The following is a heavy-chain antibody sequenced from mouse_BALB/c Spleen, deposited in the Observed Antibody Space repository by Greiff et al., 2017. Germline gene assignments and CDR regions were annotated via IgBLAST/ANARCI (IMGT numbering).Heavy chain of an antibody. J-gene: IGHJ4*01. CDR1: GYSFTGYN. CDR2: IDPYNGGT. V-gene: IGHV1S135*01. Sequence: EVQLVESGPELGKPGASVKISCKASGYSFTGYNMYWVKQSHRKSLEWIGYIDPYNGGTSYNQKSKGKATLTVDKSSSTAYMHLNSLTSEDSAIYYCAREGYNAMDYWGQGTSVTVSA. CDR3: AREGYNAMDY.